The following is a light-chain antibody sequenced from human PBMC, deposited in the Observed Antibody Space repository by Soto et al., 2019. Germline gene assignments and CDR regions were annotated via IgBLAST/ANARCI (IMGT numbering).Light chain of an antibody. V-gene: IGLV2-23*02. CDR1: SSDVGSYNL. CDR2: EVS. CDR3: CSYAGSSTYV. J-gene: IGLJ1*01. Sequence: QSVLTQPASVSGSPGRWITISCTGTSSDVGSYNLVSWYQQHPGKAPKLMIYEVSKRPSGVSNRFSGSKSGNTASLTISGLQAEDEADYYCCSYAGSSTYVFGTGTRSPS.